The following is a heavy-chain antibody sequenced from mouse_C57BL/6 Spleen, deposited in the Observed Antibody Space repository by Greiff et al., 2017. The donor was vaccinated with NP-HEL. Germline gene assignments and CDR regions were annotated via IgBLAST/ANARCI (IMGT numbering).Heavy chain of an antibody. Sequence: EVQGVESGGGLVQPKGSLKLSCAASGFSFNTYAMNWVRQAPGKGLEWVARIRSKSNNYATYYADSVKDRFTISRDDSESMLYLQMNNLKTEDTAMYYCVRQTGVYYGLDYWGQGTTLTVSS. CDR1: GFSFNTYA. CDR3: VRQTGVYYGLDY. CDR2: IRSKSNNYAT. V-gene: IGHV10-1*01. D-gene: IGHD1-1*01. J-gene: IGHJ2*01.